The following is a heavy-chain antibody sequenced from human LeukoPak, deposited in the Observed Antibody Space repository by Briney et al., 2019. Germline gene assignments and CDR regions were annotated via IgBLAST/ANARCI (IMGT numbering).Heavy chain of an antibody. CDR2: IYYSGRT. J-gene: IGHJ4*02. Sequence: PSETLSLTCTVSGGSISSSSYYWGWIRQPPGKGLEWIGSIYYSGRTYYNPSLKSRVTISVDTSKNQFSLKLSSVTAADTAVYYCARHLTTGYDDKTEFDYWGQGTLVTVSS. CDR1: GGSISSSSYY. D-gene: IGHD1-1*01. V-gene: IGHV4-39*01. CDR3: ARHLTTGYDDKTEFDY.